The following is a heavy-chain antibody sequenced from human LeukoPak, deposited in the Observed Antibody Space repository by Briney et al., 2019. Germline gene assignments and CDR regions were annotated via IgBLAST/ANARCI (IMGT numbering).Heavy chain of an antibody. CDR3: ARGRFLDAFDI. V-gene: IGHV4-59*01. D-gene: IGHD3-3*01. CDR2: IYYSGST. J-gene: IGHJ3*02. CDR1: GGSFSGYY. Sequence: SETLSLTCAVYGGSFSGYYWSWIRQPPGKGLEWIGYIYYSGSTKYKPSLKSRVTISVDTSKNQFSLKLSSVTAADTAVYYCARGRFLDAFDIWGQGTMVTVSS.